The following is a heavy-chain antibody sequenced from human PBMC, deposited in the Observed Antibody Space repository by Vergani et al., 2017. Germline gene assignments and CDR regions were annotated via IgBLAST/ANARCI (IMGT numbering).Heavy chain of an antibody. CDR3: AKDISTMVRGPFDY. J-gene: IGHJ4*02. CDR1: GFTFDDYA. CDR2: ISWNSGSI. D-gene: IGHD3-10*01. V-gene: IGHV3-9*01. Sequence: EVQLVESGGGLVQPGRSLRLSCAASGFTFDDYAMHWVRQAPGKGLEWVSGISWNSGSIGYADSVKGRFTISRDNAKNSLYLQMNSLRADDTALYYCAKDISTMVRGPFDYWGQGTLVTVSS.